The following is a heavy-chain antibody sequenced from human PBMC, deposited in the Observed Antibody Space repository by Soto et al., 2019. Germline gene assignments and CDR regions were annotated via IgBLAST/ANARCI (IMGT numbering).Heavy chain of an antibody. CDR2: IYHSGST. V-gene: IGHV4-38-2*01. CDR1: GYSISSGYY. J-gene: IGHJ6*02. Sequence: SETLSLTCAVSGYSISSGYYWGWIRQPPGKGLEWIGSIYHSGSTYYNPSLKSRVTISVDTSKNQFSLKLSSVTAADTAVYYCASGAEYYDFWSGYPSYYYYGTDVWGQGTTVT. CDR3: ASGAEYYDFWSGYPSYYYYGTDV. D-gene: IGHD3-3*01.